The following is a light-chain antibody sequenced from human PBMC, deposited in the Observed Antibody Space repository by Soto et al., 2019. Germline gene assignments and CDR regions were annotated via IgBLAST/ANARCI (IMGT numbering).Light chain of an antibody. J-gene: IGKJ1*01. Sequence: EIVLTQSPGTLSLSPGERATLFCRASQTVGSSYLAWYQQIPGQAPRLLIYGASSRATGIPDRFSGSGSGTDFTLTISRLEPEDFAVYFCQQYVSSRTFGQGTKVDIK. CDR1: QTVGSSY. CDR3: QQYVSSRT. CDR2: GAS. V-gene: IGKV3-20*01.